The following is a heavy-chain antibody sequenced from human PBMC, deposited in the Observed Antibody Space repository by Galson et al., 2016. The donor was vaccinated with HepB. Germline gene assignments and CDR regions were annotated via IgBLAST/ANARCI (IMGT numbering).Heavy chain of an antibody. CDR2: IYYSVSA. D-gene: IGHD3-16*02. Sequence: LSLTCTVSGASINIGDYYWSWIRQPPGKGLEWIGYIYYSVSAYYNPSLKSRVSISVDTSKNQFSLTLTSVTAADTAVYYCARAAALRGPSWGSYRRGSWFDPWGQGTLVTVSS. V-gene: IGHV4-30-4*01. CDR1: GASINIGDYY. J-gene: IGHJ5*02. CDR3: ARAAALRGPSWGSYRRGSWFDP.